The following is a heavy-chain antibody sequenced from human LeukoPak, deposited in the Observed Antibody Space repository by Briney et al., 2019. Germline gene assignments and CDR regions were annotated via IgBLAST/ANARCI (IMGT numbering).Heavy chain of an antibody. Sequence: GASVKVSCKASGGTFSSYAISWVRQAPGQGLEWMGRIIPILGIANYAQKFQGRVTITADKSTSTAYMELSSLRSEDTAVYYCASGPGIAAGDYWGQGTLVTVSS. D-gene: IGHD6-25*01. CDR2: IIPILGIA. CDR1: GGTFSSYA. CDR3: ASGPGIAAGDY. V-gene: IGHV1-69*04. J-gene: IGHJ4*02.